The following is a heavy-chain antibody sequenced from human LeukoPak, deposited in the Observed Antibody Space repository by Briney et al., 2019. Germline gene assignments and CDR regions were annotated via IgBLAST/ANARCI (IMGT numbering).Heavy chain of an antibody. J-gene: IGHJ3*02. CDR3: ARLSTNYYGSRSYALDI. Sequence: SETLSLTCTVSGGSISSSSYYWGWIRQPPGEGLEWIGSIYYSGSTYYNPSLKSRVTISVDTSKNQFSLKLSSVTAADTAVYYCARLSTNYYGSRSYALDIWGQGTMVTVSS. CDR2: IYYSGST. CDR1: GGSISSSSYY. D-gene: IGHD3-10*01. V-gene: IGHV4-39*01.